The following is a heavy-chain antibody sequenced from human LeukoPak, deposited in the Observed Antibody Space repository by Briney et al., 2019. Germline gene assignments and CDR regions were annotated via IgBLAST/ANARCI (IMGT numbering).Heavy chain of an antibody. J-gene: IGHJ4*02. CDR3: ASQYCSGGSCYPLFDY. D-gene: IGHD2-15*01. V-gene: IGHV4-59*01. CDR1: GGSISSYY. Sequence: SETLSLTCTVSGGSISSYYWSWIRQPPGKGLEWIGYIYYSGSTNYNPSLKSRVTISVDTSKNQFSLRLSSVTAADTAVYYCASQYCSGGSCYPLFDYWGQGTLVTVSS. CDR2: IYYSGST.